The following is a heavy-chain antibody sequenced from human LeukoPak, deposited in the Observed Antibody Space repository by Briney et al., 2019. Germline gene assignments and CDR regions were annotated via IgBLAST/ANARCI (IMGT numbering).Heavy chain of an antibody. Sequence: PGGSLRLSCAASGFTFSSYAMHWVRQAPGKGLEYVSAISSNGGSTYYANSVKGRFTISRDNSKNTLYLQMGSLRAEDMAVYYCAADPLLRDYTLTKYYSNYFGDIYYMDVWGKGTTVTVSS. V-gene: IGHV3-64*01. D-gene: IGHD4-11*01. J-gene: IGHJ6*03. CDR2: ISSNGGST. CDR3: AADPLLRDYTLTKYYSNYFGDIYYMDV. CDR1: GFTFSSYA.